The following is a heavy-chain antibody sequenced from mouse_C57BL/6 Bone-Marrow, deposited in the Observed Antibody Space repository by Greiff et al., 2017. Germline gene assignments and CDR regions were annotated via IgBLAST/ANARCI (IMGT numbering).Heavy chain of an antibody. CDR3: ARRPANWPGAMDY. Sequence: QVQLQQPGAELVKPGASVKMSCKASGYTFTSYWITWVKQRPGQGLEWIGDIYPGSGSTNYNEKFKSKATLTVETSSNTAYMQLSSLTSEDSAVYYWARRPANWPGAMDYWGQGTSVTVSS. V-gene: IGHV1-55*01. CDR1: GYTFTSYW. J-gene: IGHJ4*01. CDR2: IYPGSGST. D-gene: IGHD4-1*01.